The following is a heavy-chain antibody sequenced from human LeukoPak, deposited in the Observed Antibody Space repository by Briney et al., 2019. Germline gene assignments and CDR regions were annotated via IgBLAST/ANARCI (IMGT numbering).Heavy chain of an antibody. D-gene: IGHD3-10*01. CDR2: INPNSGGT. V-gene: IGHV1-2*02. CDR3: ARGSITMVRGVIRPSLLIDY. CDR1: GYTFTGYY. Sequence: ASVKVSCKASGYTFTGYYMHWVRQAPGQGLEWMGWINPNSGGTNYAQKFQGRVTMTRDTSISTAYMELSRLRSDDTAVDYCARGSITMVRGVIRPSLLIDYWGQGTLVTVSS. J-gene: IGHJ4*02.